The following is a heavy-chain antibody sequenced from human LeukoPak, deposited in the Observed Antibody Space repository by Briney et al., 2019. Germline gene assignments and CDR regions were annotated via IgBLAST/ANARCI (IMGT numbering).Heavy chain of an antibody. V-gene: IGHV3-48*04. J-gene: IGHJ6*02. Sequence: GGSLRLSCAASGFTFNTYSMNWVRQAPGKGLEWVSYISSSSSTIYYADSVKGRFTISRDNAKNSLYLQMNSLRAEDTAVYYCARELREGSSGWFYYYYGMDVWGQGTTVTVSS. D-gene: IGHD6-19*01. CDR3: ARELREGSSGWFYYYYGMDV. CDR1: GFTFNTYS. CDR2: ISSSSSTI.